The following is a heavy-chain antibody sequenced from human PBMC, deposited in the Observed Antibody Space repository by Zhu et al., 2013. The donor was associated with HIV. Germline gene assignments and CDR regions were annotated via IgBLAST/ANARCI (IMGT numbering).Heavy chain of an antibody. CDR3: ARRREWASPFDL. Sequence: QVQLVQSGGEVKKPGASVKVSCKASGYSFIMYGISWLRQAPGQGLEWMGWISVNDGNANYAQKFQGRMTMTTDASTSTVYMELRSLRSDDTAIYYCARRREWASPFDLWGQGTLVTVSS. V-gene: IGHV1-18*01. CDR1: GYSFIMYG. CDR2: ISVNDGNA. J-gene: IGHJ5*02. D-gene: IGHD3-3*01.